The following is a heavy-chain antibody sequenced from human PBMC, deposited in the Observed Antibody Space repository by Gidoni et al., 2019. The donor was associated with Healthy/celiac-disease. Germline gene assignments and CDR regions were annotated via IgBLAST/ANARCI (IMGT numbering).Heavy chain of an antibody. CDR3: ARGTAWIQLWPQYYYGMDV. J-gene: IGHJ6*02. CDR1: GGSFSGYY. Sequence: QVQLQQWGAGLLKPSETLSLTCAVYGGSFSGYYWSWIRQPPGKGLEWIGEINHSGSTNYNPSLKSRVTISVDTSKNQFSLKLSSVTAADTAVYYCARGTAWIQLWPQYYYGMDVWGQGTTVTVSS. V-gene: IGHV4-34*01. CDR2: INHSGST. D-gene: IGHD5-18*01.